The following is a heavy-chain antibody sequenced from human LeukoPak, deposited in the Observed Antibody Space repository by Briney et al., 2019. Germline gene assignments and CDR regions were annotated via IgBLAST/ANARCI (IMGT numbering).Heavy chain of an antibody. CDR1: GGSISSGSYY. CDR3: ARGYSSGWYGGTSNNWFDP. Sequence: SEALSLTCTVSGGSISSGSYYWSWIRQPAGKGLEWIGRIYTSGSTNYNPSLKSPVTFSVDTSKNQFSLKLSSVTEADTAVYYCARGYSSGWYGGTSNNWFDPWGQGTLVTVSS. CDR2: IYTSGST. D-gene: IGHD6-19*01. V-gene: IGHV4-61*02. J-gene: IGHJ5*02.